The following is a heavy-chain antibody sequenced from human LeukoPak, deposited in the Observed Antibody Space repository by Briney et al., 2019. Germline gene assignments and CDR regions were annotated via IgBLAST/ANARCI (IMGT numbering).Heavy chain of an antibody. Sequence: PSETLSLTCTVSGGSISSYYWSWIRQPPGKGLEWIGYIYYSGSTNYNPSLKSRVTISVDTSKNQFSLKLSSVTAADTAVYYCARLGVDYYDSSGYYGNWGQGTLVTVSS. J-gene: IGHJ4*02. V-gene: IGHV4-59*08. D-gene: IGHD3-22*01. CDR1: GGSISSYY. CDR3: ARLGVDYYDSSGYYGN. CDR2: IYYSGST.